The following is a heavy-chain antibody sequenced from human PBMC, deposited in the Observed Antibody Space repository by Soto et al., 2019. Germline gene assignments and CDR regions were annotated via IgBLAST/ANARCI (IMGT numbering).Heavy chain of an antibody. CDR3: ARRAVVAVTGSLDTWLDP. CDR1: GGSMSSNH. D-gene: IGHD2-21*01. J-gene: IGHJ5*02. Sequence: SETLSRTGVSSGGSMSSNHWSWIRQPPGKGLEWIGYVYSSGSTNYNPSLKSRVTISVDTSKNQFSLKLNSVTAADTAVYYCARRAVVAVTGSLDTWLDPWGQGILVTVSS. CDR2: VYSSGST. V-gene: IGHV4-59*01.